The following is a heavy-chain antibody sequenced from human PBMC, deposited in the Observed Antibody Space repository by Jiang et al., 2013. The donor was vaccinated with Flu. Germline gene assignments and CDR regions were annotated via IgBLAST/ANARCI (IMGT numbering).Heavy chain of an antibody. CDR3: ARVRYDSSFDGY. J-gene: IGHJ4*02. CDR1: GGSFSGYY. D-gene: IGHD3-22*01. V-gene: IGHV4-34*01. Sequence: KPSETLSLTCAVYGGSFSGYYWSWIRQPPGKGLEWIGEINHSGSTNYNPSLKSRVTISVDTSKNQFSLKLSSVTAADTAVYYCARVRYDSSFDGYWGQGTLVTVSS. CDR2: INHSGST.